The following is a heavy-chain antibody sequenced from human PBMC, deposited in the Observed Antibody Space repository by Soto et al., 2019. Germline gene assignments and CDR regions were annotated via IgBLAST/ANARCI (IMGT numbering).Heavy chain of an antibody. CDR1: GFTFSSNW. V-gene: IGHV3-74*01. CDR2: INSDGSIT. J-gene: IGHJ4*02. Sequence: PGGSLRLSCAASGFTFSSNWMHWVRQAPGKGLVWVSRINSDGSITSYADSVKGQFTISRDNAKNTLYLQMNSLRAEDTAVYYCARGSSSWYVSFDYWRQGILVTVPS. CDR3: ARGSSSWYVSFDY. D-gene: IGHD6-13*01.